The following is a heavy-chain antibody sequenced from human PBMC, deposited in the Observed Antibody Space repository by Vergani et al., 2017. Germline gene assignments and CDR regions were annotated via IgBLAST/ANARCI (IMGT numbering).Heavy chain of an antibody. CDR1: GFTFSSYG. J-gene: IGHJ4*02. D-gene: IGHD5-18*01. CDR3: ARPDVDTAMVPFDY. Sequence: QVQLVESGGGVVQPGRSLRLSCAASGFTFSSYGMHWVRQAPGKGLEWVAVIWYDGSNKYYADSVKGRFTISRDNSKNTLYLQMNSLRAEDTAVYYCARPDVDTAMVPFDYWGQGTLVTVSS. CDR2: IWYDGSNK. V-gene: IGHV3-33*01.